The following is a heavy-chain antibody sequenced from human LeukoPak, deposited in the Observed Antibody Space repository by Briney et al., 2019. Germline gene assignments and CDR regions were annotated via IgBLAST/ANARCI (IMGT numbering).Heavy chain of an antibody. D-gene: IGHD2-15*01. Sequence: GGSLRLSCAASGFTFSDHYMSWIRQAPGKGLEWVSAISGSGGSTYYADSVKGRFTISRDNSKNTLYLQMNSLRAGDTAVYYRAKYLVVVVAALDYWGQGTLVTVSS. V-gene: IGHV3-23*01. CDR2: ISGSGGST. J-gene: IGHJ4*02. CDR3: AKYLVVVVAALDY. CDR1: GFTFSDHY.